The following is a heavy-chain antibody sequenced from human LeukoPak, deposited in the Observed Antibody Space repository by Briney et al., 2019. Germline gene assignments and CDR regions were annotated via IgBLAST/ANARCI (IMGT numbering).Heavy chain of an antibody. V-gene: IGHV1-2*02. D-gene: IGHD4-17*01. CDR2: INPNSGGT. Sequence: ASVKVSCKASGYTFTGYYMHWVRQAPGQGLEWMGWINPNSGGTNYAQKFQGGVTVTRDTSISTAYMELSRLRSDDTAVYYCARASDYGDYGFGALGYWGQGTLVTVSS. J-gene: IGHJ4*02. CDR1: GYTFTGYY. CDR3: ARASDYGDYGFGALGY.